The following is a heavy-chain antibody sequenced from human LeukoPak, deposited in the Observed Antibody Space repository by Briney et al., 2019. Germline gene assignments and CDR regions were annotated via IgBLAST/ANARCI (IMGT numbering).Heavy chain of an antibody. CDR2: ITSNLVTI. J-gene: IGHJ4*02. V-gene: IGHV3-48*01. CDR1: GFNFNVYS. Sequence: GGSLRLSCAASGFNFNVYSMNWVRQAPGKGLEWISYITSNLVTIHYADSVRGPFTISRDNAQNSLYLHMNSLRVEDTAVYFCARSTDWYADYWGQGTRVTVSS. D-gene: IGHD3-9*01. CDR3: ARSTDWYADY.